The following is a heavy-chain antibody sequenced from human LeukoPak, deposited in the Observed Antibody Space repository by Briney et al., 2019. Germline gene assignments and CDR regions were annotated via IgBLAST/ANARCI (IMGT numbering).Heavy chain of an antibody. V-gene: IGHV3-15*01. J-gene: IGHJ4*02. Sequence: GGSLRLSCAASGFTFSSYAMSWVRQAPGKGLEWVGRIKSKTDGGTTDYAAPVKGRFTISRDDSKNTLYLQMNSLKTEDTAVYYCTTPGSWLNFDYWGQGTLVTVSS. CDR3: TTPGSWLNFDY. CDR2: IKSKTDGGTT. D-gene: IGHD6-13*01. CDR1: GFTFSSYA.